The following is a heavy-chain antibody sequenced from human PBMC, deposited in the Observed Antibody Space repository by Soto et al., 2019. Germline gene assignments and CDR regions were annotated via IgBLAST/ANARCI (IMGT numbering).Heavy chain of an antibody. CDR3: ATVGQDYYYGMDV. J-gene: IGHJ6*02. V-gene: IGHV3-11*01. CDR2: ISSTTGTI. Sequence: GGSLRLSCASSGFIFGDYYMSWIRQAPGKGLEWVSYISSTTGTIYYADSVKGRFTSSRDNARNSLYLQMDSLRAEDTAVYYCATVGQDYYYGMDVWGQGTTVTVSS. CDR1: GFIFGDYY.